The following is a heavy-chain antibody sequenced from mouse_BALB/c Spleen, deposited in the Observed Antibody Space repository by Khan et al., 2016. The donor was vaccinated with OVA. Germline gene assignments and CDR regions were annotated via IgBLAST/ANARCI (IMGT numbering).Heavy chain of an antibody. CDR3: AREGAYYRSDGWFAY. CDR2: IIPTNDYT. V-gene: IGHV1-4*01. J-gene: IGHJ3*01. Sequence: VQLQQSGAELARPGASVKMSCKASGYTFTTYTMHWVKQRPGQGLEWIGYIIPTNDYTNYNQKFKDRATLTADNSSSTAYMQLSSLTSEDSALYYCAREGAYYRSDGWFAYWGQGTLVTVSA. D-gene: IGHD2-14*01. CDR1: GYTFTTYT.